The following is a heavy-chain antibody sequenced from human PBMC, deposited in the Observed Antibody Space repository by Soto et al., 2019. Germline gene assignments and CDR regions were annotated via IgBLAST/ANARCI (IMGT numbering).Heavy chain of an antibody. J-gene: IGHJ4*02. D-gene: IGHD6-13*01. CDR2: IYSGGST. Sequence: EVQLVESGGGLIQPGGSLRLSCAASGFTVSSNYMSWVRQAPGKGLEWVSVIYSGGSTYYADSAKGRFTISRDNSKNTLYLQMNSLGAEDTAVYYCASMGPGVAAAGARSVSDYWGQGTLVTVSS. CDR1: GFTVSSNY. CDR3: ASMGPGVAAAGARSVSDY. V-gene: IGHV3-53*01.